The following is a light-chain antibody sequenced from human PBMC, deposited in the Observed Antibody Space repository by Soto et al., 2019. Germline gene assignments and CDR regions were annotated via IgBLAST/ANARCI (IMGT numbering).Light chain of an antibody. J-gene: IGLJ2*01. CDR3: CSYAGSYAVV. Sequence: QSALTQPRSVSGSPGQSVTISCTGTSSDVGAYKYVSWYRHHPGKAPKLMTYDVSKRPPGVTERFSGSKSGNTASLTISGLQAEDEADYYCCSYAGSYAVVFGGGTKLTVL. CDR2: DVS. V-gene: IGLV2-11*01. CDR1: SSDVGAYKY.